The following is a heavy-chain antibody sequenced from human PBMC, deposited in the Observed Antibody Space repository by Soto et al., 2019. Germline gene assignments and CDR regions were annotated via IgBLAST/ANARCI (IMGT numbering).Heavy chain of an antibody. V-gene: IGHV3-23*01. CDR3: AKDGGSVCSGGTCYFQAPDY. J-gene: IGHJ4*02. Sequence: EVQLLESGGGLEQPGGSLRLSCAASGFTFSSYAMSWVRQAPGKGLEWVSGIDGSGRNTYYADSVKGRFTISRDNSKNTLSVQMDSLRVEDTALYYCAKDGGSVCSGGTCYFQAPDYWGQGTLVTVSS. CDR2: IDGSGRNT. D-gene: IGHD2-15*01. CDR1: GFTFSSYA.